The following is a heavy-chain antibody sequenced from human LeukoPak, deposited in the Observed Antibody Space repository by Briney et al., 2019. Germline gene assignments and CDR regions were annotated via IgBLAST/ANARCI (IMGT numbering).Heavy chain of an antibody. D-gene: IGHD6-13*01. V-gene: IGHV3-15*01. J-gene: IGHJ4*02. CDR2: IKSKTDGGTT. Sequence: GESLRLSCAASGLTFSSYCMHWVSQAPGKGLEWVGRIKSKTDGGTTDYAAPVKGRFTISRDDSKNALYLQMNSLKTEDTAVYYCTTDVQQQLVRDYWGQGTLVTVSS. CDR1: GLTFSSYC. CDR3: TTDVQQQLVRDY.